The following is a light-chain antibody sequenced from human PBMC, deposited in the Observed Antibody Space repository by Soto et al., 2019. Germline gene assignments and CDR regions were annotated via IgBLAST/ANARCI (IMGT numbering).Light chain of an antibody. CDR1: HRISSY. V-gene: IGKV1-6*01. J-gene: IGKJ1*01. Sequence: MQMSQSPSSLSASVGDRVTITCRASHRISSYLNLYQQKPGKAPKLLIYAASSLQSGVPPRFSGSRSGTEFTLTISNLQPEDFASYYCLQDHDDSWTFGQGTKVDIK. CDR2: AAS. CDR3: LQDHDDSWT.